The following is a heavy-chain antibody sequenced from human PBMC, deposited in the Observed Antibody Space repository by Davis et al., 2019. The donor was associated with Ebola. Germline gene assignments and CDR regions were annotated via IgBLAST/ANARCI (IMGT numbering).Heavy chain of an antibody. CDR3: ARDQALPHYDILTGYYHYYGMDV. CDR2: IYSGGST. Sequence: GESLKISCTASGFNVSGNYVSWVRQAPGKGLEWVSVIYSGGSTYYADSVKGRFTISRDNSKNTLYLQMNSLRAEDTAVYYCARDQALPHYDILTGYYHYYGMDVWGQGTTVTVSS. V-gene: IGHV3-66*01. CDR1: GFNVSGNY. D-gene: IGHD3-9*01. J-gene: IGHJ6*02.